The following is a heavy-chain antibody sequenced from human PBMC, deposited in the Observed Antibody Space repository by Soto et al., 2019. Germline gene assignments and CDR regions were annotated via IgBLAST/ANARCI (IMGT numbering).Heavy chain of an antibody. CDR2: ISGSGGST. CDR3: AKDRLIMTTGTYNDY. CDR1: GFTFSSYA. J-gene: IGHJ4*02. D-gene: IGHD4-17*01. V-gene: IGHV3-23*01. Sequence: EVQLLESGGGLVQPGGSLRLSCAASGFTFSSYAMSWVRQAPGKGLEWVSAISGSGGSTYYADSVKGRFTISRDNSKNTLSLQLNSLRAEDTAVYYCAKDRLIMTTGTYNDYWGQGPLVTVSS.